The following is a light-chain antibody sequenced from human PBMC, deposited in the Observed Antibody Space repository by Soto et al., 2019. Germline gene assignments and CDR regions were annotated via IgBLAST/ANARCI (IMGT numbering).Light chain of an antibody. CDR1: QDITNF. CDR3: QQYDILPWT. CDR2: VAS. Sequence: DIPMTQSPSSLSASVGDRVTITCQASQDITNFLNWYQQKPGKAPKLLIYVASNLDTGVPSRFSGSGSGTDFTFTISSLQPEDIATYYCQQYDILPWTFGQGTKVEIK. V-gene: IGKV1-33*01. J-gene: IGKJ1*01.